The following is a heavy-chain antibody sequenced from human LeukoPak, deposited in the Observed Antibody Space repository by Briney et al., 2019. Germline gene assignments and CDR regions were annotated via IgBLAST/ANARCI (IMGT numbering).Heavy chain of an antibody. Sequence: PGRSLRLSCAASGFTLRSYAMHWVRQAPGRGLEWLAVISYDGSNKNYADSVKGRFTISRDISKNTLYLEMNSLRDDDTAVYYCARDLGGSWDTLTGHYGGWGLDYWGQGTLVTVSS. CDR2: ISYDGSNK. CDR1: GFTLRSYA. D-gene: IGHD3-9*01. J-gene: IGHJ4*02. CDR3: ARDLGGSWDTLTGHYGGWGLDY. V-gene: IGHV3-30*01.